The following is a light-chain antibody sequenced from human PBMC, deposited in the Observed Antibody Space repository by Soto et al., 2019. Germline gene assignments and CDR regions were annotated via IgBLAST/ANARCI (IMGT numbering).Light chain of an antibody. CDR1: SSDVGGYNY. CDR2: EVS. CDR3: SSYTSSNTLYV. J-gene: IGLJ1*01. Sequence: QSVLTQPASVSGSPGQSITISCTGTSSDVGGYNYVSWYQQHPGKAPKLIIYEVSNRPSGVSNRFSGSKSGNTASLTISGLQAEDEADYYCSSYTSSNTLYVFGTGTELTVL. V-gene: IGLV2-14*01.